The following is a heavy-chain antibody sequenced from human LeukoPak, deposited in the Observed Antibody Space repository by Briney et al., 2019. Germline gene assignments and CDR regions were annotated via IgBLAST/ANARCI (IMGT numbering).Heavy chain of an antibody. CDR1: GGSISSSSYY. V-gene: IGHV4-39*07. J-gene: IGHJ4*02. CDR2: IYYSGST. Sequence: PSETLSLTCTVSGGSISSSSYYWGWIRQPPGKGLEWIGSIYYSGSTYYNPSLKSRVTISVDTSKNQFSLKLSSVTAADTAVYYCARDKADYYFDYWGQGTLVTVSS. D-gene: IGHD3-3*01. CDR3: ARDKADYYFDY.